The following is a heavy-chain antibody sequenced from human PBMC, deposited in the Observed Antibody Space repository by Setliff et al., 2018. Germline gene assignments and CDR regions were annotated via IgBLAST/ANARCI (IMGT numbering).Heavy chain of an antibody. CDR2: IYHDGRA. V-gene: IGHV4-38-2*01. CDR3: MRQVGGGLWYFDY. Sequence: NPSETLSLTCAVSGLSISGEYYWGWIRQPPGGGPEWIGIIYHDGRAYYSTSLKSRVNLSLDMSETQFSLHLNSVTAADTAVYYCMRQVGGGLWYFDYWGQGILVTVSS. J-gene: IGHJ4*02. D-gene: IGHD2-15*01. CDR1: GLSISGEYY.